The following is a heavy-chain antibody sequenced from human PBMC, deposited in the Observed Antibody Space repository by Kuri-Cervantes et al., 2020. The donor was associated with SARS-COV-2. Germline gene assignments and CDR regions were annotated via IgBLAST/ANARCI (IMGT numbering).Heavy chain of an antibody. Sequence: GESLKISCAASGFTFSSYAMSWVRQAPGKGLEWVGFIRSKAYGGTTEYAASVKGRFTTSRDDSKSIAYLQMNSLKTEDTAVYYCTTLWSAWGQGTLVTVSS. CDR1: GFTFSSYA. V-gene: IGHV3-49*04. CDR2: IRSKAYGGTT. J-gene: IGHJ4*02. D-gene: IGHD3-3*01. CDR3: TTLWSA.